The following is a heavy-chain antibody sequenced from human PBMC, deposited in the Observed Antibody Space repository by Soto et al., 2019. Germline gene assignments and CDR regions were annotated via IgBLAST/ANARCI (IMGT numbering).Heavy chain of an antibody. Sequence: QVQLVQSGAEVREPGASVKVSCKASGYNFASNHMHWVRQTPGQGLEWMGIINPSDDSTSYAQKFRGRVTVTRDTPTSTVYMELSGLTSEDTAMYYCARDRFGSWTFDYWGQGTLVTVSS. CDR3: ARDRFGSWTFDY. V-gene: IGHV1-46*01. J-gene: IGHJ4*02. CDR1: GYNFASNH. CDR2: INPSDDST. D-gene: IGHD6-13*01.